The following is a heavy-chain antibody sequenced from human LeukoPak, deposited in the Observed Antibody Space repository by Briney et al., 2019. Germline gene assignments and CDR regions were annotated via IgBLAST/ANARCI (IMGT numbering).Heavy chain of an antibody. J-gene: IGHJ4*02. CDR2: VYSSGST. D-gene: IGHD6-13*01. Sequence: SETLSLTCTVSGGSISGYYWSWIQQPAGKGLEWIGRVYSSGSTNHNPSLKSRATMSVDTSKNQFSLKLMSVTAADTAVYYCARGGSGSSWSTFDYWGQGNLVTVSS. CDR1: GGSISGYY. CDR3: ARGGSGSSWSTFDY. V-gene: IGHV4-4*07.